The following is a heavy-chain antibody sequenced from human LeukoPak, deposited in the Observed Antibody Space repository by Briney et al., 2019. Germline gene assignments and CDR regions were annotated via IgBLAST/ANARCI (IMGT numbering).Heavy chain of an antibody. Sequence: ASVKVSCKASGYTFTSYDINWVLQATGQGLEWMGWMNPNSGNTGYAQKFQGRVTMTRNTSISTAYMELSSLRSEDTAVYYCARGPGWVGHSYGKDWGQGTLVTVSS. D-gene: IGHD5-18*01. CDR3: ARGPGWVGHSYGKD. CDR1: GYTFTSYD. CDR2: MNPNSGNT. J-gene: IGHJ4*02. V-gene: IGHV1-8*01.